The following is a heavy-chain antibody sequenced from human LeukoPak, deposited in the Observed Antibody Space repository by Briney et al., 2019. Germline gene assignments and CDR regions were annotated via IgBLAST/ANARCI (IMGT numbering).Heavy chain of an antibody. J-gene: IGHJ6*02. CDR2: IWYDGSNK. D-gene: IGHD3-3*01. Sequence: PGGSLRLSCAASGFTFSSYGMHWVRQAPGKGLEWVAVIWYDGSNKYYADSVKGRFTISRDNSKNTLYLQMNSLRAEDTAVYYRARGTYYDFWSGYYTRSPYGMDVWGQGTTVTVSS. V-gene: IGHV3-33*01. CDR3: ARGTYYDFWSGYYTRSPYGMDV. CDR1: GFTFSSYG.